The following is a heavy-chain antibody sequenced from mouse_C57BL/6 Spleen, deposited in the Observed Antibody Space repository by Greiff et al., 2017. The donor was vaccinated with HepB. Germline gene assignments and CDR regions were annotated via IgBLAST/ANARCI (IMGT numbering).Heavy chain of an antibody. CDR3: ARHGSSSFAY. D-gene: IGHD1-1*01. CDR1: GYAFSSYW. J-gene: IGHJ3*01. CDR2: IYPGDGDT. Sequence: VKLMESGAELVKPGASVKISCKASGYAFSSYWMNWVKQRPGKGLEWIGQIYPGDGDTNYNGKFKGKATLTADKSSSTAYMQLSSLTSEDSAVYFWARHGSSSFAYWGQGTLVTVSA. V-gene: IGHV1-80*01.